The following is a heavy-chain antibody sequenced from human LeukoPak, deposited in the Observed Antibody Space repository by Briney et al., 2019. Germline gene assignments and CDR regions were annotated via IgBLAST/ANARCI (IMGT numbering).Heavy chain of an antibody. Sequence: GGSLRLSCAASGFTFSNYGMNWVRPAPGKGLEWVSAISASGDHTYSADSVKGRFTISRDNTKNTLYMKMESLRAEDTAVYYCAKEFGNRLPADYWGQGTLVTVSS. CDR3: AKEFGNRLPADY. D-gene: IGHD3-10*01. J-gene: IGHJ4*02. V-gene: IGHV3-23*01. CDR1: GFTFSNYG. CDR2: ISASGDHT.